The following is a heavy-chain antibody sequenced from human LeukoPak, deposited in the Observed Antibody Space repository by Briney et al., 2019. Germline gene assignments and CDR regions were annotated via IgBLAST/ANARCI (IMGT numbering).Heavy chain of an antibody. CDR2: INPNSGGT. CDR1: GYTFTGYY. Sequence: ASVKVSCKASGYTFTGYYMHWVRQAPGQGLEWMGWINPNSGGTNYAQKFQGRVTMTTDTSTSTAYMELRSLRSDDTAVYYCASPSGYYYDSSGYTADDAFDIWGQGTMVTVSS. CDR3: ASPSGYYYDSSGYTADDAFDI. J-gene: IGHJ3*02. D-gene: IGHD3-22*01. V-gene: IGHV1-2*02.